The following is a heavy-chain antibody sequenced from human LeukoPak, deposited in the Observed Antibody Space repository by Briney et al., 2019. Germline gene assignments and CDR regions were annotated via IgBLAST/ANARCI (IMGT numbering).Heavy chain of an antibody. V-gene: IGHV4-39*01. CDR2: IYYSGST. D-gene: IGHD3-10*01. Sequence: PSETLSLTCTVSGGSISSSSYYWGWIRQPPGKGLEWIGSIYYSGSTYYNPSLKSRVTISVDTSKNQFSLKLSSVTAAETAVYYCARQLYYGSGSYLHAFDIWGQGTMVTVSS. J-gene: IGHJ3*02. CDR3: ARQLYYGSGSYLHAFDI. CDR1: GGSISSSSYY.